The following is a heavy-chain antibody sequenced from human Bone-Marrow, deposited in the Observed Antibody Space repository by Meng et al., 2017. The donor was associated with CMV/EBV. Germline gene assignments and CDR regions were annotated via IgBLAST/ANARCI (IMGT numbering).Heavy chain of an antibody. CDR3: ARASLRYNWNYPGGG. CDR2: IIPIFGTA. CDR1: GGTFSSYA. J-gene: IGHJ4*02. Sequence: SVKVSCKASGGTFSSYAISWVRQAPGQGLEWMGGIIPIFGTANYAQKFQGRVTMTRDTSTSTVYMELSSLRSEDTAVYYCARASLRYNWNYPGGGWGQGTLVTVSS. V-gene: IGHV1-69*05. D-gene: IGHD1-7*01.